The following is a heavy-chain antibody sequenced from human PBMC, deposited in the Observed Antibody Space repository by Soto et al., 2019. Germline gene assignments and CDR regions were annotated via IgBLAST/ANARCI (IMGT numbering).Heavy chain of an antibody. V-gene: IGHV3-74*01. CDR3: ARGAQFQYYMDV. Sequence: GGSLRLSCAASGFTFSSYAMSWVRQAPGKGLVWVSRISSNGSNTNYADSVRGRFTISRDNAKNTVYLQVNTLRVEDTAVYFCARGAQFQYYMDVLGKGTAVTVSS. CDR1: GFTFSSYA. J-gene: IGHJ6*03. CDR2: ISSNGSNT. D-gene: IGHD4-4*01.